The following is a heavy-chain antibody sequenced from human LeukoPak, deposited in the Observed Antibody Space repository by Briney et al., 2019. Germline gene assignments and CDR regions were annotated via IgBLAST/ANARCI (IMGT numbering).Heavy chain of an antibody. Sequence: ASVKVSCKASGGTFSSYAISWVRQAPGQRLEWMGWINGDNGNTKYSQKFQGRVTITRDTSAYTGYMELRGLSSADTAVYFCARAPYDILTGYSLNWFDPWGQGTLVTVSS. D-gene: IGHD3-9*01. V-gene: IGHV1-3*01. CDR1: GGTFSSYA. J-gene: IGHJ5*02. CDR2: INGDNGNT. CDR3: ARAPYDILTGYSLNWFDP.